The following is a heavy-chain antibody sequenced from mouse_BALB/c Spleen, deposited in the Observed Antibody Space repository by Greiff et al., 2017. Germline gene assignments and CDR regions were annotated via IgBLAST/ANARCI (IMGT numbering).Heavy chain of an antibody. Sequence: QVQLKQPGAELVKPGASVKLSCKASGYTFTSYYMYWVKQRPGQGLEWIGGINPSNGGTNFNEKFKSKATLTVDKSSSTAYMQLSSLTSEDSAVYYCTRNGLLREYYFDYWGQGTTLTVSS. J-gene: IGHJ2*01. V-gene: IGHV1S81*02. CDR3: TRNGLLREYYFDY. CDR1: GYTFTSYY. D-gene: IGHD1-1*01. CDR2: INPSNGGT.